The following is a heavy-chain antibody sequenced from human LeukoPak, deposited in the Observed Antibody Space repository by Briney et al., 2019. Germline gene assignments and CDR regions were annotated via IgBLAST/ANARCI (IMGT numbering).Heavy chain of an antibody. CDR2: IYYSGST. V-gene: IGHV4-31*03. CDR3: ARLLGRVADGYYYYYGMDV. Sequence: SQTLSLTCTVSGGSISSGGYYWSWIRQHPGKGLEWIGYIYYSGSTYYNPSLKSRVTISVDTSKNQFPLKLSSVTAADTAVYYCARLLGRVADGYYYYYGMDVWGKGTTVTVSS. J-gene: IGHJ6*04. CDR1: GGSISSGGYY. D-gene: IGHD6-13*01.